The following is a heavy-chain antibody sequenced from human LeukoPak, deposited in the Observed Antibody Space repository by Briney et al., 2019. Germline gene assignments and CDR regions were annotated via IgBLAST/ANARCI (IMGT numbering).Heavy chain of an antibody. Sequence: GSLRLSCAASGFTFSSFAMHWVRQAPGKGLEWVAVISYDGSNKYYADSVKGRFTISRDNSKNTLYLQMNNLRAEDTAVYYCARDFGAGAAAGPYFDYWGQGTLVTVSS. CDR1: GFTFSSFA. D-gene: IGHD6-13*01. CDR2: ISYDGSNK. J-gene: IGHJ4*02. CDR3: ARDFGAGAAAGPYFDY. V-gene: IGHV3-30*04.